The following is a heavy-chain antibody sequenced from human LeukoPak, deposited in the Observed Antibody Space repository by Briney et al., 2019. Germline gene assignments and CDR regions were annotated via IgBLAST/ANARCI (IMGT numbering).Heavy chain of an antibody. D-gene: IGHD4-17*01. CDR2: IYYSGST. Sequence: PSETLSLTGTVSGVSISSYYWSWIRQPPRKGLEWIGYIYYSGSTNYNPSLKSRVTISVDTSKNQFSLKLSSVTAADTAVYYCARGTTANDAFDIWGQGTMVTVSS. CDR3: ARGTTANDAFDI. J-gene: IGHJ3*02. V-gene: IGHV4-59*01. CDR1: GVSISSYY.